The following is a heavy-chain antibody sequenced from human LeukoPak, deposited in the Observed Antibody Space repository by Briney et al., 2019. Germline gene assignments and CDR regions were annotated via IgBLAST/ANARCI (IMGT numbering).Heavy chain of an antibody. CDR2: ISWNSGSI. CDR3: AKGGSGYYYGDFDY. V-gene: IGHV3-9*01. Sequence: GGSLRLSCAASGFTFDDYAMHWVRQAPGKGLEWVSGISWNSGSIGYADSVKGRFSISRDNAKNSLYLQMNSLRAEDTALYYCAKGGSGYYYGDFDYWGQGTLVTVSS. J-gene: IGHJ4*02. CDR1: GFTFDDYA. D-gene: IGHD3-22*01.